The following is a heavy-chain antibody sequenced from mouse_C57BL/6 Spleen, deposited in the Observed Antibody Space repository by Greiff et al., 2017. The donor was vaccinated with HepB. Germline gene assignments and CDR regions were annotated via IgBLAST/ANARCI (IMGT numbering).Heavy chain of an antibody. J-gene: IGHJ4*01. Sequence: DVQLQESGPGLVKPSQSLSLTCSVTGYSITSGYYWNWIRQFPGNKLEWMGYISYDGSNNYNPSLKNRISITRDTSKNQFFLKLNSVTTEDTATYYWSRYYYGYGMDHWGQGTSVTVSS. CDR2: ISYDGSN. V-gene: IGHV3-6*01. D-gene: IGHD1-1*01. CDR3: SRYYYGYGMDH. CDR1: GYSITSGYY.